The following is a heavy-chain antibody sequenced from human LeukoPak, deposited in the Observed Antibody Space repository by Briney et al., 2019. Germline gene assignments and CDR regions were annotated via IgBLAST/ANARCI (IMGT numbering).Heavy chain of an antibody. Sequence: SETLSLTCAVYGGSFSGYYWSWIRQPPGKGLEWIGEINHSGSTNYNPSLKSRVTISVDTSKNQFSLKLSSVTAADTAVYYCAGFRSGSYWKIDNWGQGTLVTVSS. D-gene: IGHD1-26*01. V-gene: IGHV4-34*01. CDR1: GGSFSGYY. CDR3: AGFRSGSYWKIDN. J-gene: IGHJ4*02. CDR2: INHSGST.